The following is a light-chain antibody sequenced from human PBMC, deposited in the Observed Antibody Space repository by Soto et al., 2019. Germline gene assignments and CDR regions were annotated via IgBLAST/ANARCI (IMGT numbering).Light chain of an antibody. Sequence: EIVLTQYPDTLYLSPGERATLSCRASQSVTTSLAWYQQKTDQPPRLLISGSSRRATGIPDRFSGSGSETDFTLPINRLEPEDFALYYCQHYHSGQRTAFGQGARLEI. V-gene: IGKV3-20*01. CDR2: GSS. CDR3: QHYHSGQRTA. J-gene: IGKJ5*01. CDR1: QSVTTS.